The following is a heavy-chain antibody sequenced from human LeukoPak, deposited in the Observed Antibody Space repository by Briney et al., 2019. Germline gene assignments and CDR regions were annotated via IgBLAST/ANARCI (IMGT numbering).Heavy chain of an antibody. V-gene: IGHV3-15*01. CDR3: TTPRYYYYGMDV. J-gene: IGHJ6*02. CDR2: IKSKTDGGTT. CDR1: GFTFSNAW. Sequence: GGSLRLSCAASGFTFSNAWMSWVRQAPGKGLEWVGRIKSKTDGGTTDYAAPVKGRFTISRDDPKNTLYLQMNSLKTEDTAVYYCTTPRYYYYGMDVWGQGTTVTVSS.